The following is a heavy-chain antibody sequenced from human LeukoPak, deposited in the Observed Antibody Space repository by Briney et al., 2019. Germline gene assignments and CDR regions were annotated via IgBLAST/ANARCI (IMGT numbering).Heavy chain of an antibody. J-gene: IGHJ2*01. D-gene: IGHD6-6*01. CDR1: GGSISIYY. V-gene: IGHV4-59*01. Sequence: SETLSLTCTVSGGSISIYYWSWIRQPPGKGLEWIGYIYYSGSTNYNPSLKSRVTISVDTSKNQFSLKLSSVTAADTAVYYCAKRSSSSDWYFDLWGRGTLVTVSS. CDR3: AKRSSSSDWYFDL. CDR2: IYYSGST.